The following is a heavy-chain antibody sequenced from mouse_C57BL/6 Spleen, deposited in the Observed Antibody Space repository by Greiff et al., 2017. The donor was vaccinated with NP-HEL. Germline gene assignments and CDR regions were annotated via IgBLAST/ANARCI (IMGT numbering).Heavy chain of an antibody. V-gene: IGHV1-50*01. CDR3: ARRSYGSSYEGYFDV. D-gene: IGHD1-1*01. Sequence: QVQLQQPGAELVKPGASVKLSCKASGYTFTSYWMQWVKQRPGQGLEWIGEIDPSDSYTNYNQKFKGKATLTVDTSSSTAYMQLSSLTSEDSAVYYCARRSYGSSYEGYFDVWGTGTTVTVSS. CDR2: IDPSDSYT. CDR1: GYTFTSYW. J-gene: IGHJ1*03.